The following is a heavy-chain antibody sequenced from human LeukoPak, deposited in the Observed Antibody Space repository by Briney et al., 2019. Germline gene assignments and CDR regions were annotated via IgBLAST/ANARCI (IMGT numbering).Heavy chain of an antibody. V-gene: IGHV4-31*03. D-gene: IGHD2-2*01. J-gene: IGHJ5*02. CDR1: GGSISSGGYY. Sequence: SQTLSPTCTVSGGSISSGGYYWSWIRQHPGKGLEWIGYIYYSGSTYYNPSLKSRVTISVDTSRNQFSLRLSSVTAADTAVYYCARRSEYHWFDPWGQGTLVTVSS. CDR2: IYYSGST. CDR3: ARRSEYHWFDP.